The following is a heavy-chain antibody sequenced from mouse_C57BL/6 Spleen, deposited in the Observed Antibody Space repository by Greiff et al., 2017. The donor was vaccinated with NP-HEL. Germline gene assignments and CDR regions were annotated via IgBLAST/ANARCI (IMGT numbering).Heavy chain of an antibody. J-gene: IGHJ1*03. Sequence: VQLKQSGPELVKPGASVKISCKASGYTFTDYYMNWVKQSHGKSLEWIGDINPNNGGTSYNQKFKGKATLTVDKSSSTAYMELRSLTSEDSAVYYCARNWDRYFDVWGTGTTVTVSS. D-gene: IGHD3-3*01. V-gene: IGHV1-26*01. CDR1: GYTFTDYY. CDR3: ARNWDRYFDV. CDR2: INPNNGGT.